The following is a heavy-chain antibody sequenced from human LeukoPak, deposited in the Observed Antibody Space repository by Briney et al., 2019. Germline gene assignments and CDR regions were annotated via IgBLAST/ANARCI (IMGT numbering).Heavy chain of an antibody. D-gene: IGHD5-18*01. CDR1: GGSISTYY. Sequence: PSETLSLTCAVSGGSISTYYWSWIRQPPGKGLEWIGYLYYNGRTNYNPSLKSRVTLSLDTSKNQFSLKLSSVTAADTAVYYCARENSYGYFDCWGQGTLVTVSS. J-gene: IGHJ4*02. V-gene: IGHV4-59*01. CDR3: ARENSYGYFDC. CDR2: LYYNGRT.